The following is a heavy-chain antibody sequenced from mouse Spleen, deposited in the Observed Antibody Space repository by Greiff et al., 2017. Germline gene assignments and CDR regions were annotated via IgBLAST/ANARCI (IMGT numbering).Heavy chain of an antibody. CDR2: INYDGSST. CDR3: ARDGAQDRDY. V-gene: IGHV5-16*01. J-gene: IGHJ2*01. Sequence: EVKLVESEGGLVQPGSSMKLSCTASGFTFSDYYMAWVRQVPEKGLEWVANINYDGSSTYYLDSLKSRFIISRDNAKNILYLQMSSLKSEDTATYYCARDGAQDRDYWGQGTTHTVS. CDR1: GFTFSDYY. D-gene: IGHD3-2*02.